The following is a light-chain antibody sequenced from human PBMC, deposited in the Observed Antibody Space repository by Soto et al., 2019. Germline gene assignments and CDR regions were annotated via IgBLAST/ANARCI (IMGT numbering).Light chain of an antibody. J-gene: IGLJ1*01. V-gene: IGLV2-23*01. CDR3: GSSEPSRNFV. CDR2: EGG. Sequence: QSVLTQPASVSGSPGQSITISCTGSSSAVGSYRFVSWYQHHPGKVPKLIIYEGGKRPSGVSNRFSGSEPGNTASLTISGLQAEDEADYYCGSSEPSRNFVFGTGTKVTVL. CDR1: SSAVGSYRF.